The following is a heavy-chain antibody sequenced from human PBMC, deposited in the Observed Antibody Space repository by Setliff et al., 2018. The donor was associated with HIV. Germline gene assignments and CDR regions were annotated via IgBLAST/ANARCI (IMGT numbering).Heavy chain of an antibody. J-gene: IGHJ2*01. Sequence: PSETLSLTCTVSGGSISSSSYYWGWIRQPPGMGLEWIGEIKHSGSTNYNPSLKSRVTISVDKSKNQFSLKLNSVTVADTAVYYCARHVSPEYSDYAHWYFDLWGRGTLVTVSS. CDR1: GGSISSSSYY. CDR3: ARHVSPEYSDYAHWYFDL. D-gene: IGHD5-12*01. CDR2: IKHSGST. V-gene: IGHV4-39*01.